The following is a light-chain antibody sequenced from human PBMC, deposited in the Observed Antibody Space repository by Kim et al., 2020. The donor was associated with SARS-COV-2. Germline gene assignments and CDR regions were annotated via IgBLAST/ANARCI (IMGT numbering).Light chain of an antibody. CDR1: SLRSNY. Sequence: ALGQTDRITCQGGSLRSNYTSRCQRKPGQTPIRAIYGKNTRPSEIPDRCSGSSSGNTASLTITGTQARDEADYYCNSRNSNDNVVFGGGTQLTVL. CDR3: NSRNSNDNVV. V-gene: IGLV3-19*01. J-gene: IGLJ2*01. CDR2: GKN.